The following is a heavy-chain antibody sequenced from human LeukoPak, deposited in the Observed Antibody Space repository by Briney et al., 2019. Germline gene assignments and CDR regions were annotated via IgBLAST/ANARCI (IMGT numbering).Heavy chain of an antibody. CDR3: ARDHSGDFWSGYHYYFDY. J-gene: IGHJ4*02. D-gene: IGHD3-3*01. V-gene: IGHV4-59*01. CDR2: VYHSGST. CDR1: GASISSDY. Sequence: PSETLSLTCTVSGASISSDYWNWIRQPPGKGLEWIGHVYHSGSTNYNPSLKSRVTISVDTSKNQFSLKLSSVTAADTAVYYCARDHSGDFWSGYHYYFDYWGQGTLVTVSS.